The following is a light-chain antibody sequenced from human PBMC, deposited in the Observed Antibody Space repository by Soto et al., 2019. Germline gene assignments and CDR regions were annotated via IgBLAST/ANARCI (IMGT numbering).Light chain of an antibody. J-gene: IGKJ5*01. CDR2: GAS. V-gene: IGKV3-20*01. Sequence: EIVLTQSPGTLSLSPGERATFSCRASRMVSSSNLAWYQQKPGQAPRLLIYGASSRATGIPDRFSGSGSGTDFTLTISRLEPEDFAVYYCQQYGSSPITFGQGTRLEIK. CDR3: QQYGSSPIT. CDR1: RMVSSSN.